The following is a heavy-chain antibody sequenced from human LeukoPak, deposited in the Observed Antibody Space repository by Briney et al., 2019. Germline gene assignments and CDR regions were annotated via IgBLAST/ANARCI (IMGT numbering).Heavy chain of an antibody. D-gene: IGHD4-17*01. Sequence: GGSLRLSCEASGFRFRTYEMNWVRQAPGKGLEWVASISSDSSYIYYADSVKARFTVSRDNAKNSLYLQMYTLRADDTAVYYCARDLYGDYVSDYWGQGTLVTVSS. CDR1: GFRFRTYE. V-gene: IGHV3-21*01. J-gene: IGHJ4*02. CDR3: ARDLYGDYVSDY. CDR2: ISSDSSYI.